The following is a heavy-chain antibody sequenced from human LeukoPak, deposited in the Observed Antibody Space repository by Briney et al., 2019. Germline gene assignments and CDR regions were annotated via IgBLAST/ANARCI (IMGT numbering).Heavy chain of an antibody. CDR3: AKGSAGGWGGWFDP. CDR1: GFTFSSYA. CDR2: INGGGDST. D-gene: IGHD6-19*01. V-gene: IGHV3-23*01. J-gene: IGHJ5*02. Sequence: GGSLRLSCAASGFTFSSYAMSWVRQTPGKGLEWVSTINGGGDSTYYAASVKGRCTISRDNLKNTLYLQLLSLRAGDTAVYYCAKGSAGGWGGWFDPWGQGSLVTVSS.